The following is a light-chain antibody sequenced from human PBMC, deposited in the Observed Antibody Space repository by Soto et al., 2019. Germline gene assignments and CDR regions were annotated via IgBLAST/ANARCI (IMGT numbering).Light chain of an antibody. J-gene: IGKJ1*01. CDR2: GAS. CDR1: QSVSNN. V-gene: IGKV3-15*01. CDR3: QQCNNWPLT. Sequence: EIVMTQSPATLSVSPGERVTLSCRASQSVSNNLAWFQQKPGQAPRLLIYGASTRATGIPARFSGSGSGTEFTLTISSLQYEDFAVYYCQQCNNWPLTFGQGTKVEI.